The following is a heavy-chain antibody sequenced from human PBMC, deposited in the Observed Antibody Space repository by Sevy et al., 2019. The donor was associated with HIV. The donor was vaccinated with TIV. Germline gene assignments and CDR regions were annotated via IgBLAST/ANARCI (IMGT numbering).Heavy chain of an antibody. CDR2: IGASGVAT. Sequence: GGSLRLSCTASGFTFGAYAMNWVRQAPGEGLEWVSGIGASGVATYYADSVKGRFTVSRENSNNTLFLQMNSLRVEDTAIYYCARRRVTVGDYVGLDPWGQGTLVTVSS. V-gene: IGHV3-23*01. D-gene: IGHD4-17*01. J-gene: IGHJ5*02. CDR1: GFTFGAYA. CDR3: ARRRVTVGDYVGLDP.